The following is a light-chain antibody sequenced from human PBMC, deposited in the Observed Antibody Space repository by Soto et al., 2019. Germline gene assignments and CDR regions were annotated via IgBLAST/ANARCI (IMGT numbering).Light chain of an antibody. J-gene: IGLJ1*01. CDR3: QVWDSAGEQYV. V-gene: IGLV3-21*02. CDR1: NIGIKS. Sequence: SYDLTQPPSVSVAPGQTARVPCGGNNIGIKSVHWYHQKPGQAPVLVVYDDSERPTDIPERFSGSNSGDTATLTISRVEAGDEADYYCQVWDSAGEQYVFGSGTKVTVL. CDR2: DDS.